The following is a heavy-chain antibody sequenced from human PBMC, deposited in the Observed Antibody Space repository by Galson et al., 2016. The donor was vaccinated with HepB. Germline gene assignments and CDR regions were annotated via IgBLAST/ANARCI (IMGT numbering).Heavy chain of an antibody. CDR3: VKDTGAVMVADSTDAFDI. V-gene: IGHV3-30*18. CDR1: EFSFSYYG. D-gene: IGHD2-15*01. J-gene: IGHJ3*02. CDR2: ISYDGSNK. Sequence: SLRLSCAASEFSFSYYGMHWVRQAAGKGLEWVAVISYDGSNKYYADSVKGRFTTSRDNSKNTLYLQMNSLRVEDTAVYYCVKDTGAVMVADSTDAFDIWGQGTMVTVSS.